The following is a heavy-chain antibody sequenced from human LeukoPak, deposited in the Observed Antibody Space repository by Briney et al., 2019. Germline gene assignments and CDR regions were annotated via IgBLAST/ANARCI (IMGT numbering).Heavy chain of an antibody. CDR3: ARGDYGSSWPFDY. Sequence: SETLSLTCAVYGGSFSGYYWSWIRQPPGRGLEWIGEINHSGSTNYNPSLKSRVTISVDTSKNQFSLKLSSVTAADTAVYYCARGDYGSSWPFDYWGQGTLVTVSS. CDR1: GGSFSGYY. CDR2: INHSGST. V-gene: IGHV4-34*01. D-gene: IGHD6-13*01. J-gene: IGHJ4*02.